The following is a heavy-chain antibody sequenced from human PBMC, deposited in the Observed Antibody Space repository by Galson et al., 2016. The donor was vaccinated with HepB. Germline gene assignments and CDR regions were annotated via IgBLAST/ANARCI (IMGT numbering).Heavy chain of an antibody. CDR2: IYHTGTS. D-gene: IGHD2-2*01. Sequence: SLRLSCAASGFTFNNYGMNWVRQAPGKGLGWIGEIYHTGTSNNNPSLLSRFTMSIDNSKNHFSMNLNSVTAADTAVYYCARASVVPGARMLFDSWGQGILVTVSS. J-gene: IGHJ5*01. V-gene: IGHV4-4*02. CDR3: ARASVVPGARMLFDS. CDR1: GFTFNNYG.